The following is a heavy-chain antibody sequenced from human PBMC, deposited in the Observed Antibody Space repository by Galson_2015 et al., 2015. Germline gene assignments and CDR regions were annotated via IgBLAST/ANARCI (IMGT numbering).Heavy chain of an antibody. CDR2: INSDGSST. J-gene: IGHJ3*02. CDR3: ANSDWYAAFDI. V-gene: IGHV3-74*01. CDR1: GFTFSSNW. D-gene: IGHD6-19*01. Sequence: SLRLSCAASGFTFSSNWMHWVRQAPGKGLVWVSRINSDGSSTSYADSVQGRFTISRDNAKNTLYLQMNGLRAEDTAIYYCANSDWYAAFDIWGQETMVTVSS.